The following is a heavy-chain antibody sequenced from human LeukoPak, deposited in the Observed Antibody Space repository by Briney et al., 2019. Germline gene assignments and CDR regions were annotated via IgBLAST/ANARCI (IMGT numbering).Heavy chain of an antibody. CDR1: GYTFIDYY. Sequence: ASVKVSCKASGYTFIDYYMHWVRQAPGQGLEWMGWINPKSGGTNYAQKFRGRVTMTWDTSISTAYMELSRLRSDDTAVYYCARGRTLVRGIIIRGDYWGQGTLVTVSS. J-gene: IGHJ4*02. D-gene: IGHD3-10*01. CDR2: INPKSGGT. V-gene: IGHV1-2*02. CDR3: ARGRTLVRGIIIRGDY.